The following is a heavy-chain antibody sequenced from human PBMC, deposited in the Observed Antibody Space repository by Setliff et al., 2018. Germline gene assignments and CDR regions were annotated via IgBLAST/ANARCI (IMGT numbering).Heavy chain of an antibody. CDR3: ARVAEASMGHIGIFGVVPHGFDI. J-gene: IGHJ3*02. Sequence: PSETLSLTCSVSGGSISGNYWSWMRQPPGKGLEWIGYIHYSGSTSYNPSLKSRVTILVDTSKNQLSLRVNSMTAADTAVYYCARVAEASMGHIGIFGVVPHGFDIWGQGTMVTVSS. D-gene: IGHD3-3*01. V-gene: IGHV4-59*01. CDR2: IHYSGST. CDR1: GGSISGNY.